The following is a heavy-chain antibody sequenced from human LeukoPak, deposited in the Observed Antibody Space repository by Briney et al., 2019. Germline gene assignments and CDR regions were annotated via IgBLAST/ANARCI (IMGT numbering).Heavy chain of an antibody. Sequence: PGGSLRLSCAASGFTFSSYSMNWVRQAPGKGLEWVSSISSSSSYIYYADSVKGRFTISRDNAKNSLYLQMNSLRAEDTAVYYCARVIVATNTFDAFDIWGQGTMVTVSS. CDR2: ISSSSSYI. CDR3: ARVIVATNTFDAFDI. V-gene: IGHV3-21*04. CDR1: GFTFSSYS. D-gene: IGHD5-12*01. J-gene: IGHJ3*02.